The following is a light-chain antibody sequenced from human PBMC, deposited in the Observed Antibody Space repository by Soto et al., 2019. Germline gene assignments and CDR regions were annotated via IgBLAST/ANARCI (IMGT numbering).Light chain of an antibody. CDR1: QSVSSSY. CDR2: GAS. CDR3: QQYGSSRT. Sequence: SVLTQSPCTLSLSPGERATLSCRASQSVSSSYLAWYQQKPGQAPRLLIYGASSRATGIPDRFSGSGSGTDFTLTISRLEPEDFAVYYCQQYGSSRTFGQGTKVDIK. V-gene: IGKV3-20*01. J-gene: IGKJ1*01.